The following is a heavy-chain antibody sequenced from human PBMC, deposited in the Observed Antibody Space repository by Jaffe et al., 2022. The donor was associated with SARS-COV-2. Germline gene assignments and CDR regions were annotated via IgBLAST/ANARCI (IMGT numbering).Heavy chain of an antibody. J-gene: IGHJ5*02. CDR1: GFTFSSIA. Sequence: EVQLVESGGGLVQPGGSLRLSCAASGFTFSSIAMHWVRQAPGKGLEYVSAISSNGQSTYYANSVKGRFTISRDNSKNTLYLQMGSLRDEDMAVYYCGRDPKRGGLERNWFDPWGQGTLVTVSS. CDR3: GRDPKRGGLERNWFDP. V-gene: IGHV3-64*01. CDR2: ISSNGQST. D-gene: IGHD1-1*01.